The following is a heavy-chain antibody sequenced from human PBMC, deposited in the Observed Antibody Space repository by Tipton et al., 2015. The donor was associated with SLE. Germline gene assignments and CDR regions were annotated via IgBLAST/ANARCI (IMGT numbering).Heavy chain of an antibody. J-gene: IGHJ4*02. Sequence: SLRLSCAASGFTFSSYWMSWVRQAPGKGLEWVSSINSRNTFIYYADSVRGRFTISRDNSKNTLYLQMNSLRAEDTAVYYCARGGNWAGEVDYWGQGTLVTVSS. D-gene: IGHD7-27*01. CDR3: ARGGNWAGEVDY. V-gene: IGHV3-21*01. CDR2: INSRNTFI. CDR1: GFTFSSYW.